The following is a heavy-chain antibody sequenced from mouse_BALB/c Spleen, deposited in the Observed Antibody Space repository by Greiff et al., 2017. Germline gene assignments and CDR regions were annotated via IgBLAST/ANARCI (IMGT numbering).Heavy chain of an antibody. V-gene: IGHV5-6-3*01. J-gene: IGHJ2*01. CDR2: INSNGGST. D-gene: IGHD2-2*01. CDR3: ERDGYYFDY. CDR1: GFTFSSYG. Sequence: EVKVVESGGGLVQPGGSLKLSCAASGFTFSSYGMSWVRQTPDKRLELVATINSNGGSTYYPDSVKGRFTISRDNTKNPLYLQMSSLKSEDTAMYYCERDGYYFDYWGEGTTLTVSS.